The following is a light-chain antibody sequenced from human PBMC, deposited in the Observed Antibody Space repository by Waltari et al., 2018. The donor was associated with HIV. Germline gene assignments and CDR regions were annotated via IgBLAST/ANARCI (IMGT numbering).Light chain of an antibody. CDR1: GRDVGSYNV. V-gene: IGLV2-23*02. CDR2: EVS. J-gene: IGLJ2*01. CDR3: CSYAGSSTYVV. Sequence: QSALTQPASASGSPGPSNTIPWPGTGRDVGSYNVFPWYQQHPGKAPKLMIYEVSKRPSGVSNRFSGSKSGNTASLTISGLQAEDEADYHCCSYAGSSTYVVFGGGTKLTVL.